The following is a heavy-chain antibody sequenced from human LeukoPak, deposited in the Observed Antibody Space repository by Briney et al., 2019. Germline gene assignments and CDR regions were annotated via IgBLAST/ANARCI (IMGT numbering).Heavy chain of an antibody. CDR1: GGTFSSYA. D-gene: IGHD2-21*02. CDR3: ARVKGCGADCYSFDY. CDR2: IIPIFGTA. V-gene: IGHV1-69*05. J-gene: IGHJ4*02. Sequence: SSVKVSCKASGGTFSSYAISWVRQAPGQGLEWMGGIIPIFGTANYAQKFQGRVTITTDESTSTAYMELSSLRSEDTAVYYCARVKGCGADCYSFDYWGQGTLVTVSS.